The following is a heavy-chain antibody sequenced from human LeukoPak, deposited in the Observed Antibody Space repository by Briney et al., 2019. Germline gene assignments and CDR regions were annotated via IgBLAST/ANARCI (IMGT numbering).Heavy chain of an antibody. CDR1: GGSISSGDYY. V-gene: IGHV4-61*02. CDR2: IYTSGST. J-gene: IGHJ5*02. Sequence: KPSQTLSLTCTVSGGSISSGDYYWSWIRQPAGKGLEWIGRIYTSGSTNYNLSLKSRVTISVDTSKNQFSLKLSSVTAADTAVYYCARGNGLYDFWSPRGDWFDPWGQGTLVTVSS. D-gene: IGHD3-3*01. CDR3: ARGNGLYDFWSPRGDWFDP.